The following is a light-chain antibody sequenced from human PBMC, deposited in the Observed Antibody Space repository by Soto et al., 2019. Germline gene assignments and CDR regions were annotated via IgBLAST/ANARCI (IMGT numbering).Light chain of an antibody. CDR3: QPFNSYPYT. Sequence: AIQLTQSPSSLSASVGDRVTITCRASQGISNTLAWYQQKPGKPPKLLMYDASTLESGVPSRFSGSGSGTDFTLTISSLQPEDFATYYCQPFNSYPYTFGQGTKLEIK. J-gene: IGKJ2*01. V-gene: IGKV1-13*02. CDR2: DAS. CDR1: QGISNT.